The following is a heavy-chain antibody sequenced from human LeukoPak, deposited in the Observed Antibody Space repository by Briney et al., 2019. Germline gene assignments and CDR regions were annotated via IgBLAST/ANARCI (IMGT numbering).Heavy chain of an antibody. V-gene: IGHV1-8*01. CDR2: MNPNSGNT. J-gene: IGHJ6*02. CDR3: ARDRLIRFLEWLSRKSGIEKSYYGMDV. D-gene: IGHD3-3*01. CDR1: GYTFTSYD. Sequence: ASVKVSCKASGYTFTSYDINWVRQATGQGLEWMGWMNPNSGNTGYAQKFQGRVTMTRNTSISTAYMELSSLRSEDTAVYYCARDRLIRFLEWLSRKSGIEKSYYGMDVWGQGTTVTVSS.